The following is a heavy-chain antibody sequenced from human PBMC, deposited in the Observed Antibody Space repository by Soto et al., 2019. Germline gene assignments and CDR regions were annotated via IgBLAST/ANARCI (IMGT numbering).Heavy chain of an antibody. CDR1: GFTVSRNY. CDR3: ATGGSKRVRGAIVEVFHLEF. Sequence: ELQLVESGGGLIQPGGSLRLSCVASGFTVSRNYMTWVCLAPGKGLECVSVLHTGGATHYTDSVKGRFTVSRDESKNALVLQMNSLKVEDTAVYYCATGGSKRVRGAIVEVFHLEFWGRGTVVTVSS. V-gene: IGHV3-53*02. J-gene: IGHJ4*02. CDR2: LHTGGAT. D-gene: IGHD3-10*01.